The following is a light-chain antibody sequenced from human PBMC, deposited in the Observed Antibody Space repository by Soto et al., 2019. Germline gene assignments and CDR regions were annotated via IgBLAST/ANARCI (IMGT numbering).Light chain of an antibody. Sequence: AIDMTQSPSSLSASVGDRVIITCRASQDITSDLPWYQQSPGKAPRLLIYGASRLQSGVPSRFRGSGSGTDDILTITALQPEDFATYYCLQDYEYPYTFGQGTKLEIK. V-gene: IGKV1-6*01. J-gene: IGKJ2*01. CDR2: GAS. CDR1: QDITSD. CDR3: LQDYEYPYT.